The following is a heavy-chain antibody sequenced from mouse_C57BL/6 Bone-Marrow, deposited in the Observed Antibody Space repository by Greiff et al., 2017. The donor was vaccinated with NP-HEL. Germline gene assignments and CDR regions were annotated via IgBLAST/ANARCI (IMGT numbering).Heavy chain of an antibody. Sequence: QVQLQQSGAELVMPGASVKLSCKASGYTFTSYWMHWVKQRPGHGLEWIGEIDPSDSYTNYNQHFTGKSTLTVDKSPSTAYMQLSSLTSEDSAVYYCARSGDYYGSSYPAWFAYWGQGTLVTVSA. D-gene: IGHD1-1*01. V-gene: IGHV1-69*01. CDR1: GYTFTSYW. CDR3: ARSGDYYGSSYPAWFAY. CDR2: IDPSDSYT. J-gene: IGHJ3*01.